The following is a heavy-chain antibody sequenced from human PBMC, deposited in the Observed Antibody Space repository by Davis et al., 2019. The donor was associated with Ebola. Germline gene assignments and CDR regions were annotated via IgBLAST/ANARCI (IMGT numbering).Heavy chain of an antibody. V-gene: IGHV3-73*01. CDR3: TIGGSSGRADY. CDR1: GFTFSGSA. Sequence: GGSLRLSCAASGFTFSGSAMHWVRQASGKGLEWVGRIRSKANSYATAYAASVKGRFTISRDDSKNTAYLQMNSLKTEDTAVYYCTIGGSSGRADYWGQGTLVTFSS. J-gene: IGHJ4*02. CDR2: IRSKANSYAT. D-gene: IGHD6-19*01.